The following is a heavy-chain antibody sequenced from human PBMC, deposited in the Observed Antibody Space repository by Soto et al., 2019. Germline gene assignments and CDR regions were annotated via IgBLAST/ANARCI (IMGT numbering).Heavy chain of an antibody. V-gene: IGHV3-48*02. Sequence: EVQLVESGGGLVQPGGSLRLSCVASGFSFSNYNMNWVRQAPGKGLEWVSYITDSSDTVHYADSVRGRFTISRDNAESSLYLQMNSLRDEDTAVYFGARDFGHGYYLDYWGRGTLVTVSS. CDR2: ITDSSDTV. J-gene: IGHJ4*02. CDR3: ARDFGHGYYLDY. D-gene: IGHD3-3*01. CDR1: GFSFSNYN.